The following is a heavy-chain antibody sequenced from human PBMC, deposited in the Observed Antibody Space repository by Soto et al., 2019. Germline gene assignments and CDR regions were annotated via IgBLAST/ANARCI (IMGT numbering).Heavy chain of an antibody. CDR1: GGTFSSYA. Sequence: QVQLVQSGAEVKKPGSSVKVSCKASGGTFSSYAISWVRQAPGQGLEWMGGIIPIFGTANYAQKFQGRVTITAXXSXSXXYMELSSLRSEDTAVYYCARDQTADIYYYYYGMDVWGQGTTVTVSS. J-gene: IGHJ6*02. V-gene: IGHV1-69*12. CDR3: ARDQTADIYYYYYGMDV. CDR2: IIPIFGTA.